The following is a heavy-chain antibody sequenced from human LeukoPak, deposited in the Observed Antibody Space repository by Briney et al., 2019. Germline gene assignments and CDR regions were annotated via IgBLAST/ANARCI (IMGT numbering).Heavy chain of an antibody. Sequence: GGSLRLSCAASGFTFSSYAMSWVRQAPGKGLEWVSAISGSGGSTNYADSVKGRFTISRDNSKNTLYLQMNSLRAEDTAVYYCAKPPGGSYTWDYWGQGTLVTVSS. CDR3: AKPPGGSYTWDY. CDR1: GFTFSSYA. J-gene: IGHJ4*02. V-gene: IGHV3-23*01. CDR2: ISGSGGST. D-gene: IGHD1-26*01.